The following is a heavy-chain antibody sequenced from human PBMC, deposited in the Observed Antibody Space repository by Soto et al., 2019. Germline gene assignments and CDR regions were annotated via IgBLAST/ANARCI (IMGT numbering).Heavy chain of an antibody. CDR3: AKVTREGGGDFDY. CDR1: GFTFSSYA. CDR2: FSASGGLT. J-gene: IGHJ4*02. V-gene: IGHV3-23*01. Sequence: EVQLLESGGGLVQPGGSLRLSCVASGFTFSSYAMTWVRQAPGKGLEWVSGFSASGGLTYYADSVKGRFNLSRDNSKSTLYLQMNSLSDEDTAVYYCAKVTREGGGDFDYWGQGTLVTVSS. D-gene: IGHD1-26*01.